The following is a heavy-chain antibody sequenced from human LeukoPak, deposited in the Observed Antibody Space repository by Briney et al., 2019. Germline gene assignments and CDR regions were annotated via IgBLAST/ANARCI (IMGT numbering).Heavy chain of an antibody. CDR2: IYYSGGT. CDR3: ARGRAWYMDY. V-gene: IGHV4-59*01. J-gene: IGHJ4*02. CDR1: GDSISSYY. Sequence: PSETLSLTCTVSGDSISSYYWSWIRQPPGKGLEWIGYIYYSGGTNYNPSLKSRVTISVDTSKNQFSLKLSSVTAADTAVYYCARGRAWYMDYWGQGTLVTVPS. D-gene: IGHD6-19*01.